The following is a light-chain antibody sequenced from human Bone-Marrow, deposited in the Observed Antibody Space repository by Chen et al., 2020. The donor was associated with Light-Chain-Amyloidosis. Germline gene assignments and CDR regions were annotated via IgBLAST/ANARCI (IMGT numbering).Light chain of an antibody. CDR1: QSINSW. V-gene: IGKV1-5*03. CDR3: QQYGDYTT. J-gene: IGKJ1*01. CDR2: KAS. Sequence: DIQLTQSPSTLSASVGDRVAITCRASQSINSWLAWYQQKPGNAPKLLIYKASTLKSGVPSRFSGSGSGTEFTLTISSLQPDDFATYYCQQYGDYTTFGQGTKVEVK.